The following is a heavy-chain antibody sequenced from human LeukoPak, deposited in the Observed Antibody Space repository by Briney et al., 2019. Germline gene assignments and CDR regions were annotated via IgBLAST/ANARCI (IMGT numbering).Heavy chain of an antibody. CDR1: GFTFDDYT. CDR3: AKDASTNGIPPTFDY. J-gene: IGHJ4*02. Sequence: GSLRLSCAASGFTFDDYTMHWVRQAPGKGLEWASLISWDGGSTYYADSVKGRFTISRDNSKNSLYLQMNSLRTEDTALYYCAKDASTNGIPPTFDYWGQGTLVTVSS. D-gene: IGHD2/OR15-2a*01. CDR2: ISWDGGST. V-gene: IGHV3-43*01.